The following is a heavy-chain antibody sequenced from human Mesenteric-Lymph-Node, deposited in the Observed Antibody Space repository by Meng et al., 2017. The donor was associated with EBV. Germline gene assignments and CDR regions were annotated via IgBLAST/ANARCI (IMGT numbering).Heavy chain of an antibody. V-gene: IGHV1-46*01. CDR1: GYSFSNHY. D-gene: IGHD1-1*01. J-gene: IGHJ4*02. CDR2: INSDDGDT. Sequence: HVELVESGAEVKEPGASVMFSCKAPGYSFSNHYIHWVRQAPGQGLEWMGIINSDDGDTNYTQKFQGRVTMTRDTSTTTVYMELTSLTSEDTAVYYCVRADDQDFDYWGQGAPVTVSS. CDR3: VRADDQDFDY.